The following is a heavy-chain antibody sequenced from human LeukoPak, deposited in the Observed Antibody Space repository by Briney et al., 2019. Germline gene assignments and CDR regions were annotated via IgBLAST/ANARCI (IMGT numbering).Heavy chain of an antibody. V-gene: IGHV3-30*02. CDR2: IRFDGSNK. CDR3: AKDHFPYRALCTFDY. J-gene: IGHJ4*02. CDR1: EFTFSSYG. Sequence: PGGSLGLSCAASEFTFSSYGMHWVRQAPGKGLEWVAFIRFDGSNKYYADSVMGRFTISRDNSKNTLYLQMNSLRAEDTAVYYCAKDHFPYRALCTFDYWGQGTLVTVSS. D-gene: IGHD3-3*02.